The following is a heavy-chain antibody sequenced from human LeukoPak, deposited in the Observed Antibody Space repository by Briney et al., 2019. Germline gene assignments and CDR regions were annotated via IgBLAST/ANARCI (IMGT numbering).Heavy chain of an antibody. Sequence: SVKVSCKASGGTFSSYAISWVRQAPGQGLEWMGRIIPIFGIANYAQKFRGRVTITTDKSTSPAYMEPSRPRFEDTAVYYCARDLYDSIHDYWGQGTLVTVSS. CDR3: ARDLYDSIHDY. CDR1: GGTFSSYA. CDR2: IIPIFGIA. J-gene: IGHJ4*02. V-gene: IGHV1-69*04. D-gene: IGHD3-22*01.